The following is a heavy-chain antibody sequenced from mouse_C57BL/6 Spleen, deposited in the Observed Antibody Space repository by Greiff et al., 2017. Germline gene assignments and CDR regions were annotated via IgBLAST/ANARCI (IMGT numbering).Heavy chain of an antibody. CDR3: ARRWLLPSYAMDY. D-gene: IGHD2-3*01. J-gene: IGHJ4*01. Sequence: EVQLQQSGPVLVKPGASVKMSCKASGYTFTDYYMNWVKQSHGKSLEWIGVINPYNGGTSYNQKFKGKATLTVDKSSSTAYMELNSLTSEDSAVYYCARRWLLPSYAMDYWGQGTSVTVSS. V-gene: IGHV1-19*01. CDR1: GYTFTDYY. CDR2: INPYNGGT.